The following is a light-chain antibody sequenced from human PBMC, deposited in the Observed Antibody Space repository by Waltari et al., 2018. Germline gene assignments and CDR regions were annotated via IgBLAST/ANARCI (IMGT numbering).Light chain of an antibody. CDR3: QQSYKTPIT. CDR2: AAS. J-gene: IGKJ5*01. CDR1: QSIDTY. Sequence: DIQMTQSPSSLSASVGDRVPITCRASQSIDTYLNWYQQKLGKAHKGLIYAASSLQRCVPSMVSGSGSGTDCTLTISSLQPEDFATYYCQQSYKTPITFGQGTRLEIK. V-gene: IGKV1-39*01.